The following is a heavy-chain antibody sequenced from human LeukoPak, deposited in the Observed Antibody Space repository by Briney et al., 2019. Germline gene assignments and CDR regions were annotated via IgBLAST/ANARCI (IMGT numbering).Heavy chain of an antibody. Sequence: GGSLRLSCAASGFTFSMYWMHWVRQPPGKGLVWVSRIKSDGTTDYADSAKGRFTISRDNAKNTVSLQMNSLRPEDTGVYYCTRAPSEIGGYYPEYFRHWGQGTLVTVSS. CDR2: IKSDGTT. J-gene: IGHJ1*01. V-gene: IGHV3-74*01. CDR3: TRAPSEIGGYYPEYFRH. D-gene: IGHD3-22*01. CDR1: GFTFSMYW.